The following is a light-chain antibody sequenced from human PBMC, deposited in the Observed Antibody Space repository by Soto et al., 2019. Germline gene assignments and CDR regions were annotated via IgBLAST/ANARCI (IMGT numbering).Light chain of an antibody. CDR3: QQADTFPIT. CDR2: SAS. V-gene: IGKV1-12*01. Sequence: DIHMTHSSSTLSLSLVDRVTITCQANQGISRSLAWYQQKPGKAPKLLIYSASSLQSGVPSRFSGSGFGTDFTLTISSLQPEDFATYYCQQADTFPITFGQGTRLEIK. CDR1: QGISRS. J-gene: IGKJ5*01.